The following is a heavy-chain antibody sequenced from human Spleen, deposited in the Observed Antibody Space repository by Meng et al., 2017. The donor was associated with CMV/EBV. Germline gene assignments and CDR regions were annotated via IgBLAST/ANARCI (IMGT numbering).Heavy chain of an antibody. Sequence: QVQLVQSGAGVKKSGSSVKVFCKASGYTFTSYGISWVRQAPGQGLEWMGWISAYNGNTNYAQKLQGRVTMTTDTSTSTAYMELRSLRSEDTAVYYCASHSSSWDPFDYWGQGTLVTVSS. D-gene: IGHD6-13*01. CDR2: ISAYNGNT. CDR3: ASHSSSWDPFDY. J-gene: IGHJ4*02. CDR1: GYTFTSYG. V-gene: IGHV1-18*01.